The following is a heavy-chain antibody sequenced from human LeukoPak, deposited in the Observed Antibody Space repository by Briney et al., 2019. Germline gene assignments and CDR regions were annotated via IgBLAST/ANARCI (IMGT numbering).Heavy chain of an antibody. CDR2: TNPKRGGT. Sequence: ASVKVSCKASGYIFNDYYIHWVRQAPGQGLEWMGWTNPKRGGTKYVQKFQGRVTMTSDTSMSTVYMEMSRLRSDDTAVYYCARVRYDYGAKDIDYWGQGTLVTVSS. J-gene: IGHJ4*02. CDR3: ARVRYDYGAKDIDY. V-gene: IGHV1-2*02. D-gene: IGHD4-23*01. CDR1: GYIFNDYY.